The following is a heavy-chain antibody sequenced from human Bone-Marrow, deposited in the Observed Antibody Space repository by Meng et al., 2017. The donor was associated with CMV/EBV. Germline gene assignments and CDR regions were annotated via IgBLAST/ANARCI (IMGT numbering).Heavy chain of an antibody. D-gene: IGHD2-2*01. Sequence: SETLSLTCTVSGGSISSSSYYWGWIREPPGKGLEWIGSIYYSGSTYYNPSLKCRVTISVDTSKNQFSLKPSSVTAADTAVYYCASLVVQAARYRMRNYYYGMDVWGQGTMVTVSS. J-gene: IGHJ6*02. CDR3: ASLVVQAARYRMRNYYYGMDV. CDR2: IYYSGST. CDR1: GGSISSSSYY. V-gene: IGHV4-39*01.